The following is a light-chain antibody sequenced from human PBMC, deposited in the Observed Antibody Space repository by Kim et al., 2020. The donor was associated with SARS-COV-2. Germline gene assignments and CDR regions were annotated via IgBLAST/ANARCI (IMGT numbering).Light chain of an antibody. CDR2: GAS. CDR1: QNIKKY. CDR3: QQINSYPST. Sequence: ASIGDRVTITCRASQNIKKYLRWYQQKPGKAPKCLIYGASSLRSGVPSSFSGSGSGTEFTLTINSLQPEDFATYYCQQINSYPSTFGGGTKVDIK. J-gene: IGKJ4*01. V-gene: IGKV1-39*01.